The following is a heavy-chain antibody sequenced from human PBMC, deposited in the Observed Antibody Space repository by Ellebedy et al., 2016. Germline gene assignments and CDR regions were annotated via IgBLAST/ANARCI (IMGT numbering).Heavy chain of an antibody. J-gene: IGHJ6*02. CDR3: ARDLYCSSTSCYIYYYYGMDV. V-gene: IGHV1-69*04. CDR2: IIPILGIP. Sequence: ASVKVSCKASGGTFSSYAISWVRQAPGQGLEWMGRIIPILGIPNYAQKFQGRVTITADKSTSTAYMELSSLRSEDTAVYYCARDLYCSSTSCYIYYYYGMDVWGQGTTVTVSS. CDR1: GGTFSSYA. D-gene: IGHD2-2*02.